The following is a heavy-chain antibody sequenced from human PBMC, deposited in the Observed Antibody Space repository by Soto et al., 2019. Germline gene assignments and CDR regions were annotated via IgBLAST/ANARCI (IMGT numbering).Heavy chain of an antibody. CDR3: ARLGPTTVPTSYFTGNYNGMDV. D-gene: IGHD4-17*01. CDR2: IYYSGST. Sequence: SLTCTVSCCSISSGDYYLSCIRQPPGKGLEWIGYIYYSGSTYYNPSLRSRLTISVDTSKNQFSLKLSSVTAADTAVYCCARLGPTTVPTSYFTGNYNGMDVWGQGTTVTVSS. CDR1: CCSISSGDYY. V-gene: IGHV4-30-4*01. J-gene: IGHJ6*02.